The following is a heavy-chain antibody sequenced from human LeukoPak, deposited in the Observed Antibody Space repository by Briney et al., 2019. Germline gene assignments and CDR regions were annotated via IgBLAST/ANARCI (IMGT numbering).Heavy chain of an antibody. CDR1: GFTFSSHA. V-gene: IGHV3-23*01. CDR3: ATSDYGDYGGDY. CDR2: ISGSGGST. Sequence: GGSLRLSCAASGFTFSSHAMSWVRQAPGKGLEWVSAISGSGGSTYYADSVKGRFTISRDNSKNTLYLQMNSLRAEDTAVYYCATSDYGDYGGDYWGQGTLVTVSS. J-gene: IGHJ4*02. D-gene: IGHD4-17*01.